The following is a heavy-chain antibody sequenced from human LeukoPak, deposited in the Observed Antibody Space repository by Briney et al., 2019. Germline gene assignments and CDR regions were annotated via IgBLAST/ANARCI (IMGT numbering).Heavy chain of an antibody. CDR2: FDPEDGET. CDR3: ATVDDFWSGRDY. J-gene: IGHJ4*02. D-gene: IGHD3-3*01. Sequence: ASVKVSCKVSGYTLTELSMHWVRQAPGKGLEWMGGFDPEDGETIYAQKFQGRVTMTEDTSTDTAYMGLSSLRSEDTAVYYCATVDDFWSGRDYWGQGTLVTVSS. V-gene: IGHV1-24*01. CDR1: GYTLTELS.